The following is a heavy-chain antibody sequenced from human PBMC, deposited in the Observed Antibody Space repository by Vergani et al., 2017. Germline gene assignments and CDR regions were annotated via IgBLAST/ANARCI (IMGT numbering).Heavy chain of an antibody. CDR1: GGSFSDYY. J-gene: IGHJ4*02. V-gene: IGHV4-34*01. CDR2: VNHGGNT. D-gene: IGHD3-16*02. CDR3: ASIARARTRRNPPPDY. Sequence: QVQLQEWGAGLLKTSETLSLTCGVSGGSFSDYYWSWIRQAPGMRLEWIGEVNHGGNTNYNPSLKSRVSISVDTSKNQFSLQLTSVTAAVSALYFCASIARARTRRNPPPDYWGQGILVTVSS.